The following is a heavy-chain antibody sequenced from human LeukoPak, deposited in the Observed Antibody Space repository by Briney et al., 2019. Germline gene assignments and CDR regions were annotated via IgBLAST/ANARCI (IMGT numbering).Heavy chain of an antibody. CDR3: ARGYSSNYDFWSGPLDY. D-gene: IGHD3-3*01. V-gene: IGHV3-21*01. CDR1: GFTFSSYS. J-gene: IGHJ4*02. CDR2: ISSSSSYI. Sequence: GGSLRLSCAASGFTFSSYSMNWVRQAPGKGLEWVSSISSSSSYIYYADSVKGRFTISRDNAKNSLYLQMNSLRAEDTAVYYCARGYSSNYDFWSGPLDYWGQGTLVTVSS.